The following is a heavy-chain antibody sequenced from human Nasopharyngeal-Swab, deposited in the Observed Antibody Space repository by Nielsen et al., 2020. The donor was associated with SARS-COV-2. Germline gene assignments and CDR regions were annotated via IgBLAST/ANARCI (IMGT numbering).Heavy chain of an antibody. CDR3: ARERGGGYGDY. CDR2: ITGTSDSI. V-gene: IGHV3-48*04. CDR1: GFTFSPYT. D-gene: IGHD5-12*01. Sequence: GGSLRLSCAASGFTFSPYTMTWVRQAPGKGLEWLSYITGTSDSIRYADSVKGRFTISRDNAKNSLFLQMNGLTAEDTAEYYCARERGGGYGDYWGQGTLVTVSS. J-gene: IGHJ4*02.